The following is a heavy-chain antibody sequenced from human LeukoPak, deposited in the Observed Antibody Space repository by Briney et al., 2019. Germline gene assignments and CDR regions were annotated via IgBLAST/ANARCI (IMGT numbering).Heavy chain of an antibody. CDR2: ISAYNGNT. CDR1: GYTFTSYG. D-gene: IGHD2-15*01. V-gene: IGHV1-18*01. J-gene: IGHJ4*02. Sequence: ASVKVSCKASGYTFTSYGISWVRQAPGQGLEWMGWISAYNGNTNYAQKLQGRVTMTTDTSTSTAYMELRSLRSDDTAVYYCARMGYCSGGSCYLDFDYWGQGTLVTVSS. CDR3: ARMGYCSGGSCYLDFDY.